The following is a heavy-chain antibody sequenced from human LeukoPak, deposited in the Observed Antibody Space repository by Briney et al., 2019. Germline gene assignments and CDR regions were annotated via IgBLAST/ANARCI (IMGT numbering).Heavy chain of an antibody. CDR1: GYTFSNYA. V-gene: IGHV1-8*01. CDR2: MNPKTGNT. D-gene: IGHD2-2*01. J-gene: IGHJ4*02. Sequence: ASVKVSCKASGYTFSNYAMNWVRQAPGQGLEWMGWMNPKTGNTGFSQKFQGRVTITRDTSISTAYMELSRLTSEDTGVYYCTRGLPRDGLVVIAAANEYWGQGSLVTVSS. CDR3: TRGLPRDGLVVIAAANEY.